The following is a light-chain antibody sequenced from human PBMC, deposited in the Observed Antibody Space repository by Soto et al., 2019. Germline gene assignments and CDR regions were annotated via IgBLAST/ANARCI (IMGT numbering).Light chain of an antibody. CDR3: QQYNNWWT. CDR1: QSVRSN. V-gene: IGKV3-15*01. J-gene: IGKJ1*01. CDR2: GAS. Sequence: ERGMTQSPATLSVSPGERVTLSCRASQSVRSNLAWYQQKPGQAPRLLIYGASTRATGIPARLSGSGSGTEFTLTISSMPSEDFAVYYCQQYNNWWTFGQGTKVDIK.